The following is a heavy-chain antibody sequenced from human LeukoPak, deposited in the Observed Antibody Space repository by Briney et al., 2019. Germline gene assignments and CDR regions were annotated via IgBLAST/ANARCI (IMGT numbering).Heavy chain of an antibody. CDR3: ARGGGRKFGGAAYYYYMDV. Sequence: KPSETLSLTCAVYGGSFSGYYWSWIRQPPRKGMEWIGESNHSGSTNSNPSLNRRVTISVDPSKTQFSLKLSSVTAADTVVYYGARGGGRKFGGAAYYYYMDVWGKGTTVAVSS. CDR2: SNHSGST. V-gene: IGHV4-34*01. J-gene: IGHJ6*03. D-gene: IGHD3-16*01. CDR1: GGSFSGYY.